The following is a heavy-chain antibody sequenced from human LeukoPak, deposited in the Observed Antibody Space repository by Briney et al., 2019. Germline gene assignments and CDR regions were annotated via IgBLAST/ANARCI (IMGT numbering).Heavy chain of an antibody. D-gene: IGHD3-3*01. V-gene: IGHV4-34*01. J-gene: IGHJ4*02. Sequence: PSETLSLTCAVYGGSFSGYYWSWIRQPPGKGLEWIGEINHSGSTNYNPSLKSRVTISVDTSKNQFSLKLSSVTAADTAVYYCARLIKITIFGVVIGLDSWGQGTLVTVSS. CDR1: GGSFSGYY. CDR3: ARLIKITIFGVVIGLDS. CDR2: INHSGST.